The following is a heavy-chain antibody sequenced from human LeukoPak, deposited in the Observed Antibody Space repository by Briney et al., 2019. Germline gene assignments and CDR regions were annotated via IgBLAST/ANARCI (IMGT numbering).Heavy chain of an antibody. Sequence: SETLSLTCTVSGGSVSSGCYYWSWIRQPPGKGLEWIGYIYYSGSTNYNPSLKSRVTISVDTSKNQFSLKLSSVTAADTAVYYCARDAYYDFWSGYQFDYWGQGTLVTVSS. J-gene: IGHJ4*02. CDR3: ARDAYYDFWSGYQFDY. CDR1: GGSVSSGCYY. CDR2: IYYSGST. D-gene: IGHD3-3*01. V-gene: IGHV4-61*01.